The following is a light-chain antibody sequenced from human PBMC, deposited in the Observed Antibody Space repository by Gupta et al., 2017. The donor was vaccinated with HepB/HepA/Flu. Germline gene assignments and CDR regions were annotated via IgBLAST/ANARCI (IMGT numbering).Light chain of an antibody. CDR1: QSVSSN. CDR3: QQYNNGPPYT. CDR2: GAS. J-gene: IGKJ2*01. V-gene: IGKV3-15*01. Sequence: EIVMTESPATLSVSLGERATLSCRASQSVSSNLAWYQQKPGQAPRPLIYGASTRATGIPARFSGSGSGTEFTLTISSLQSEDFAVYYCQQYNNGPPYTFGQGTKLEIK.